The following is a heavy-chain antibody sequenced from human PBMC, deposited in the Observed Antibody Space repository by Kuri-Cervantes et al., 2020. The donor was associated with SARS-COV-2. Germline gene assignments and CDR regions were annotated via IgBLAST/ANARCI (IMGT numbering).Heavy chain of an antibody. CDR2: INHSGST. CDR3: ARGGRSSGWYFVY. D-gene: IGHD6-19*01. V-gene: IGHV4-34*01. J-gene: IGHJ4*02. CDR1: GGSFSGYY. Sequence: TLSLPCAVYGGSFSGYYWSWIRQPPGKGLEWLGEINHSGSTNYNPSLKSRVTISVDTSKNQYFLILSSVTAADTAVYYCARGGRSSGWYFVYWGQGTLVTVSS.